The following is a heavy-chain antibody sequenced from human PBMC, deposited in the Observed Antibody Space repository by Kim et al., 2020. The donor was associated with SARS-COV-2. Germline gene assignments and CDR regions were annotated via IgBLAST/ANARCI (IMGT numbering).Heavy chain of an antibody. D-gene: IGHD1-26*01. CDR3: TRQYSGTYYYYYMDV. J-gene: IGHJ6*03. CDR2: IRNKAYGGTT. Sequence: GGSLRLSCTASGFTFADYTMNWVRQAPGKGLEWVGFIRNKAYGGTTGYAASVKGRITISRDDSRSIAYLQMNGLKTEDTAAYYCTRQYSGTYYYYYMDV. V-gene: IGHV3-49*04. CDR1: GFTFADYT.